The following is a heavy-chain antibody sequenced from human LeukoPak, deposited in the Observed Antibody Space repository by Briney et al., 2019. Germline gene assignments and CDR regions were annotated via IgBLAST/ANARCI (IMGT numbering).Heavy chain of an antibody. CDR1: GGSISSGCYY. Sequence: SETLSLTCTVSGGSISSGCYYWSWIRQHPWKGLQWIGYIYYSGSTYYNPSLKSRVTISVDTSKNQFSLKLSSVTAADTAVYYCARTYSSGWPFDYWGQGNLVTVSS. J-gene: IGHJ4*02. CDR3: ARTYSSGWPFDY. CDR2: IYYSGST. V-gene: IGHV4-31*03. D-gene: IGHD6-19*01.